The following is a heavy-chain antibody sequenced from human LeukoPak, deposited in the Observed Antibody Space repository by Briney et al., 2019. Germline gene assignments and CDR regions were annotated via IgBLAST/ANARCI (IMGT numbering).Heavy chain of an antibody. CDR3: ASRNDILTGYVFDF. CDR2: IYYSGST. V-gene: IGHV4-39*01. D-gene: IGHD3-9*01. Sequence: SETPSLTCAVSADSFSSHYWTWIRQPPGKGLEWIGSIYYSGSTSYNPSLKSRVTISVDTSKNQFSLKLTSVTAADTAVYYCASRNDILTGYVFDFWGQGTLVTVSS. J-gene: IGHJ4*02. CDR1: ADSFSSHY.